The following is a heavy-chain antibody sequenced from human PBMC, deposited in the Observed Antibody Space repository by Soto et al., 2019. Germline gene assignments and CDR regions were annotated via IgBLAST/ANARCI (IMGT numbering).Heavy chain of an antibody. Sequence: QVQLVESGGGVVQPGRSLRLSCAASGFTFSSYGMHWVRQAPGKGLEWVAVISYDGSNKYYADSVKGRFTISRDNSKNTMYLQMNSLRAEETAVYYCAKGAYSYVFLGSPSIIDYWGQGTLVTVSS. CDR3: AKGAYSYVFLGSPSIIDY. CDR2: ISYDGSNK. J-gene: IGHJ4*02. V-gene: IGHV3-30*18. CDR1: GFTFSSYG. D-gene: IGHD3-10*02.